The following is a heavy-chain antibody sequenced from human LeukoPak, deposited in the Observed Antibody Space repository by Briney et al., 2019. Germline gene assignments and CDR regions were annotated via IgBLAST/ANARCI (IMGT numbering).Heavy chain of an antibody. J-gene: IGHJ4*02. D-gene: IGHD3-10*01. V-gene: IGHV1-2*04. CDR1: GYTFTGYY. Sequence: ASVKVSCKASGYTFTGYYMHWVRQAPGQGLEWMGWINPNSGGTNYAQKFQGWVTMSRDTSISTAYMELSRLRSDDTAVYYCARASVWFGDEGERPFDYWGQGTLVTVSS. CDR3: ARASVWFGDEGERPFDY. CDR2: INPNSGGT.